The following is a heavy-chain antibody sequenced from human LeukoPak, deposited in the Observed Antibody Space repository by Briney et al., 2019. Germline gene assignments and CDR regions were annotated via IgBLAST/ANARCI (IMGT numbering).Heavy chain of an antibody. CDR1: GYTFTSYW. CDR2: IYPGDSDT. V-gene: IGHV5-51*01. CDR3: AINARLIAAAGYDAFDI. D-gene: IGHD6-13*01. Sequence: GESLKISCKGSGYTFTSYWIGWVRQMPGKGLGWMGIIYPGDSDTRYSPSFQGQVTISPDKSISTAYLQWSSLKASDTAMYYCAINARLIAAAGYDAFDIWGQGTMVTVSS. J-gene: IGHJ3*02.